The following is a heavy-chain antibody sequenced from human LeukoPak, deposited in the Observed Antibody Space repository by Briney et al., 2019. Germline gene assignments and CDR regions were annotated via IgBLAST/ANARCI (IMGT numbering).Heavy chain of an antibody. CDR2: INPNSGDT. CDR1: GYRFTGYY. Sequence: GASVKVSCKTSGYRFTGYYMHWVRQAPGQGLEWMGWINPNSGDTKYAQKFQGRVTMTRDTSNNAVYMDLTRLIFDDTAMYYCARDGVFRFEVGDVYYYYMDVWGKGTTVIISS. J-gene: IGHJ6*03. D-gene: IGHD2-21*02. V-gene: IGHV1-2*02. CDR3: ARDGVFRFEVGDVYYYYMDV.